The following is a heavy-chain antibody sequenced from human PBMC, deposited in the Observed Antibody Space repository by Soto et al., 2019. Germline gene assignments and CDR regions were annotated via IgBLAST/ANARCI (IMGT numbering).Heavy chain of an antibody. CDR2: IYDGGAT. D-gene: IGHD2-8*01. V-gene: IGHV4-4*02. CDR3: ARSANKAFAYFDC. CDR1: GDSLSSAYW. Sequence: SETLSLTCAVSGDSLSSAYWWSLVRQSPREGLEWIGDIYDGGATNYNPSLKSRVTISLDKSNNQFSLSLISVTAADTAVYYCARSANKAFAYFDCWGQGALVTVSS. J-gene: IGHJ4*02.